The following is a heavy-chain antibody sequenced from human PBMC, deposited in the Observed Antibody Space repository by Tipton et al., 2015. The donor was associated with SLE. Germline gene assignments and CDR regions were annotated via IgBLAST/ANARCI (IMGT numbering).Heavy chain of an antibody. CDR3: ARDKSPNYYDSYFYYGMDV. V-gene: IGHV3-7*01. J-gene: IGHJ6*02. D-gene: IGHD3-22*01. CDR1: GFTFSNYW. Sequence: SLRLSCAASGFTFSNYWMTWVRQAPGKGLEWVANIKQDGSEKYYVDSVKGRFTISRDNAKNSLYLQMNSLRAEDTAVYYCARDKSPNYYDSYFYYGMDVWGQGTTVTVSS. CDR2: IKQDGSEK.